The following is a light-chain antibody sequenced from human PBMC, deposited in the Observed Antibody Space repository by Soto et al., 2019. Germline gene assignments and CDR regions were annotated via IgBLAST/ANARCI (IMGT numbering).Light chain of an antibody. Sequence: QSVLTQPPSVSGAPGQRVTISCTGSSSYIGAGYDVHWYLHLPGTAPKLLIFGNSHRPSGVPDRFSASKSGTSASLAITGLQAEDEADYYCQSYDNTLSGVVFGGGTKVTVL. CDR1: SSYIGAGYD. CDR2: GNS. CDR3: QSYDNTLSGVV. V-gene: IGLV1-40*01. J-gene: IGLJ2*01.